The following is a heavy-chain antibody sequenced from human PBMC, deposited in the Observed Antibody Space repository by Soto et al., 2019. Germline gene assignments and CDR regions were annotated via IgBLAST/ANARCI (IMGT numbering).Heavy chain of an antibody. D-gene: IGHD5-12*01. J-gene: IGHJ5*02. V-gene: IGHV4-30-4*01. CDR3: ARAGVATIYPGNNWFDP. Sequence: QVQLQESGPGLVKPSQTLSLTCTVSGGSISSGDYYWSWIRQPPGKGLEWIGYIYYSGSTYYNPSLKRRVTISVDTSKNQSSLTLSSVTAADTAMYYCARAGVATIYPGNNWFDPWGQGTLVTVSS. CDR1: GGSISSGDYY. CDR2: IYYSGST.